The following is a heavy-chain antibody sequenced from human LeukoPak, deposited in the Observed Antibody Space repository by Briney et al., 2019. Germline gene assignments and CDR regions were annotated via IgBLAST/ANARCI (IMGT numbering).Heavy chain of an antibody. CDR3: ANSIVDTAMIDYYYYYGMDV. J-gene: IGHJ6*02. D-gene: IGHD5-18*01. CDR1: GFTFSSYA. CDR2: ISGSGGST. V-gene: IGHV3-23*01. Sequence: GGSLRLSCAASGFTFSSYAMSWVRQAPGKGLEWVSAISGSGGSTYYADSVKGRFTISRGNSKNTLYLQMNSLRAEDTAVYYCANSIVDTAMIDYYYYYGMDVWGQETTVTVSS.